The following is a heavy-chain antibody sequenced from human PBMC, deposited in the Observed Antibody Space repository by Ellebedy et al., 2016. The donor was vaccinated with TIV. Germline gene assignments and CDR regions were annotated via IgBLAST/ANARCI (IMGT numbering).Heavy chain of an antibody. J-gene: IGHJ4*02. CDR2: ISNTGSST. CDR1: GFTFNSYA. V-gene: IGHV3-23*01. CDR3: AKGRGGGSDSSAPRYYFDY. D-gene: IGHD3-22*01. Sequence: GESLKISCAASGFTFNSYAMSWVRQAPGKGLEWVSTISNTGSSTYYADSVEGRFIISRDNSKRTLYLQMNSLRAEDTAVYYCAKGRGGGSDSSAPRYYFDYWGLGTLVTVSS.